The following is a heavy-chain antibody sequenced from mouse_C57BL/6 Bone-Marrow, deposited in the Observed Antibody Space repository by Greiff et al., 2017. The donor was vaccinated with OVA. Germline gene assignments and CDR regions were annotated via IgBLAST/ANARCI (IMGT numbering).Heavy chain of an antibody. CDR3: ARRYYGGSYWYFDV. Sequence: VKLMESGAELVKPGASVKMSCKASGYTFTSYWITWVKQRPGQGLEWIGDIYPGSGSTTYNEKFKSKATLTVDTSSSTAYMQLSSLTSEDSAVYYCARRYYGGSYWYFDVWGTGTTVTVSS. CDR2: IYPGSGST. D-gene: IGHD1-1*01. V-gene: IGHV1-55*01. J-gene: IGHJ1*03. CDR1: GYTFTSYW.